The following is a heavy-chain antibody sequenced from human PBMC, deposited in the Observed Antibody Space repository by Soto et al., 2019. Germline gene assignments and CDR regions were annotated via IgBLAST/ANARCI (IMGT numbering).Heavy chain of an antibody. CDR1: GYTFTSYA. V-gene: IGHV1-3*01. Sequence: ASVKVSCKASGYTFTSYAMHWVRQAPGQRLEWMGWINAGNGNTKYSQKFQGRVTITRDTSASTAYMDLSSLRSEDTAVYYCAMSFVVVTALDYWGQGTLVTVSS. J-gene: IGHJ4*02. CDR3: AMSFVVVTALDY. CDR2: INAGNGNT. D-gene: IGHD2-21*02.